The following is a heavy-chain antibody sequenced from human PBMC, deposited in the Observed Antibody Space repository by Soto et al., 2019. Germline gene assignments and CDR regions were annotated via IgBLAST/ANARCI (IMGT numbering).Heavy chain of an antibody. CDR2: IIPIFGTA. CDR1: GGTFSSYA. D-gene: IGHD5-18*01. CDR3: VYRGYSYGSTTSIDY. J-gene: IGHJ4*02. V-gene: IGHV1-69*01. Sequence: QVQLVQSGAEVKKPGSSVKVSCKASGGTFSSYAISWVRQAPGHGLEWMGGIIPIFGTANYAQKFQGRVTITADESTSTAYMELSSLRSEDTAVYYCVYRGYSYGSTTSIDYWGQGTLVTVSS.